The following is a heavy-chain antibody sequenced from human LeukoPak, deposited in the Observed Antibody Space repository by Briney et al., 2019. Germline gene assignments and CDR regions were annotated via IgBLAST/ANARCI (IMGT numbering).Heavy chain of an antibody. D-gene: IGHD2-2*01. CDR2: IYYSGST. J-gene: IGHJ6*02. CDR1: GGSISSYY. V-gene: IGHV4-59*01. Sequence: SETLSLTCTVSGGSISSYYWSWIRQPPGKGLEWIGCIYYSGSTNYNPSLKSRVTISVDTSKNQFSLKLSSVTAADTAVYYCARVVGYCSSTSCYGPPDYYYGMDVWGQGTTVTVSS. CDR3: ARVVGYCSSTSCYGPPDYYYGMDV.